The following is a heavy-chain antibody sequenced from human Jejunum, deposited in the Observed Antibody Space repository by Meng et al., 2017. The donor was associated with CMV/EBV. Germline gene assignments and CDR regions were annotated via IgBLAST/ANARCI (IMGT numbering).Heavy chain of an antibody. CDR2: ISSSDSI. Sequence: SCAASGFTFSSYEMNWVRQAPGKGLEWVSYISSSDSIYYADSVKGRFTISRDNAKNSLYLQMNGLRAEDTALYYCATDDYGGNPAYWGQGTLVTVSS. V-gene: IGHV3-48*03. CDR1: GFTFSSYE. CDR3: ATDDYGGNPAY. D-gene: IGHD4-23*01. J-gene: IGHJ4*02.